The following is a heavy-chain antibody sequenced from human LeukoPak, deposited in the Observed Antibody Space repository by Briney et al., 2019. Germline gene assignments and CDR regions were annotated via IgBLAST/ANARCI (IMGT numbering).Heavy chain of an antibody. CDR3: ARDLGVGHYFDS. J-gene: IGHJ4*02. CDR1: GFTVSSNY. Sequence: PGGSLRLSCAVSGFTVSSNYMNGVRQVPGKGLEWGSSIYSDGSTYYADSVKGRFTISSDNSKNTLYLQMNSLRADDTAVYYCARDLGVGHYFDSWGQGTMVTVAS. D-gene: IGHD1-26*01. V-gene: IGHV3-53*01. CDR2: IYSDGST.